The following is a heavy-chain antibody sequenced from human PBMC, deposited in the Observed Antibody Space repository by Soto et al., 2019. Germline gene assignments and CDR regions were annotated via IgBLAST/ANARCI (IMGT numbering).Heavy chain of an antibody. CDR3: AGGGPELATIGSFDY. D-gene: IGHD5-12*01. CDR1: GYTFTNYY. Sequence: QVQVVQSGAEVKKPGASVKVSCKASGYTFTNYYMHGVRQAPGQGLEWVGRIDPSDGSPHYAQNFQGRVIMTRDTFTSTVYMDLNSLRSEDAAVYYCAGGGPELATIGSFDYWGQGTLVTVSS. J-gene: IGHJ4*02. CDR2: IDPSDGSP. V-gene: IGHV1-46*01.